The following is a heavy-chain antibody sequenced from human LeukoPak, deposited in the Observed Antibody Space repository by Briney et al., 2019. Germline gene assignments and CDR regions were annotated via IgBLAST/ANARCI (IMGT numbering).Heavy chain of an antibody. V-gene: IGHV5-51*01. J-gene: IGHJ6*03. D-gene: IGHD5-24*01. Sequence: GESLKISCKGSGYSFTTYWIGWVRQMPGKGLEWMGIIYPGDSDTRYSPSFQGQVTISADKSISTAYLQWSSLKASDTAMYYCARQGRDGYNTRDYYYYYYMDVWGKGTTVTVSS. CDR1: GYSFTTYW. CDR3: ARQGRDGYNTRDYYYYYYMDV. CDR2: IYPGDSDT.